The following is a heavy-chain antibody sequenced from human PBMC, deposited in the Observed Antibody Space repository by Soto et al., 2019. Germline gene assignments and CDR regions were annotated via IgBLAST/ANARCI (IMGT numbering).Heavy chain of an antibody. CDR1: GSSVSSKIPA. D-gene: IGHD1-1*01. Sequence: SQTLSLTCVFYGSSVSSKIPAGNCIRQSPSRGLEWLWRTYYRSRWYNEYAVSVKSRITINPDTSKNQVSLQLNSVTPEDTAVYYCARTTSVFDYWGQGTQVTVSS. CDR2: TYYRSRWYN. V-gene: IGHV6-1*01. J-gene: IGHJ4*02. CDR3: ARTTSVFDY.